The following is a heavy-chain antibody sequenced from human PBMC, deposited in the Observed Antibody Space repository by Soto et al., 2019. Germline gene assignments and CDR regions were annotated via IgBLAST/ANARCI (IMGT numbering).Heavy chain of an antibody. CDR2: ISGSGGST. CDR1: GFTFSSYA. J-gene: IGHJ4*02. V-gene: IGHV3-23*01. CDR3: AKAHDDFWSGYYLDY. D-gene: IGHD3-3*01. Sequence: EVQLLESGGGLVQPGGSLRLSCAASGFTFSSYAMSRVRQAPGKGLEWVSAISGSGGSTYYADSVKGRFTISRDNSKNTLYLQMNSLRAEDTAVYYCAKAHDDFWSGYYLDYWGQGTLVTVSS.